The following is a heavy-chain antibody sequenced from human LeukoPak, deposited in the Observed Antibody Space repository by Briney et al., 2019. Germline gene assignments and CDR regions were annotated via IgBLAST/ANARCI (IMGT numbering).Heavy chain of an antibody. D-gene: IGHD3-10*01. Sequence: GGSLRLSCAASGLTVSSNCMSWVRQAPGKGLEWVSFIYSGGNTYYADSVKGRFTISRDNSKNTLYLQMNSLRAEDTAVYYCAARYSSGSYYYGGFDPWGQGTLVTVSS. CDR1: GLTVSSNC. J-gene: IGHJ5*02. CDR3: AARYSSGSYYYGGFDP. V-gene: IGHV3-53*01. CDR2: IYSGGNT.